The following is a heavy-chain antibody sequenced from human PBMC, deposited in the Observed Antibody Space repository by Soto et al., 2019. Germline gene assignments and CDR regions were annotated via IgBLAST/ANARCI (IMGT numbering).Heavy chain of an antibody. CDR2: ITGSSGTR. CDR1: GFTFSTYS. J-gene: IGHJ5*02. CDR3: ARDNGMAGSFGP. Sequence: LRLSCAASGFTFSTYSMNWVRQAPGKGLEWVSYITGSSGTRYYADSVKGRFTISRDNARNSLYLQMNSLRDEDTAVYYCARDNGMAGSFGPWGQGTLVTVS. D-gene: IGHD2-8*01. V-gene: IGHV3-48*02.